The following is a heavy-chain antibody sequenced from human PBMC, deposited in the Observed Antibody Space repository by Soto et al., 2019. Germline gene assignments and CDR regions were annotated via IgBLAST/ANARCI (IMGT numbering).Heavy chain of an antibody. J-gene: IGHJ4*02. CDR2: ISWDSGSI. Sequence: GGSLRLSCAASGFTFDDYAMHWVRQAPGKGLEWVSGISWDSGSIGYADSVKGRFTISRDNAKNSLYLEMNSLRVEDTAVYYCAGGRYYYDSSGYYPPFDYWGQGTLVTVSS. V-gene: IGHV3-9*01. CDR3: AGGRYYYDSSGYYPPFDY. D-gene: IGHD3-22*01. CDR1: GFTFDDYA.